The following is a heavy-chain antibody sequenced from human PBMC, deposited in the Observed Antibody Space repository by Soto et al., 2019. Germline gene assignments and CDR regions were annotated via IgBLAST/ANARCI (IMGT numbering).Heavy chain of an antibody. V-gene: IGHV5-51*01. CDR1: GYSFTSYW. CDR2: IYPGDSDT. CDR3: ARLGSIVGATSGAFDI. J-gene: IGHJ3*02. Sequence: LGESLKSSCKGSGYSFTSYWIGWVRQMPGKGLEWMGIIYPGDSDTRYSPSFQGQVTISADKSISTAYLQWSSLKASDTAMYYCARLGSIVGATSGAFDIWGQGTMVTVSS. D-gene: IGHD1-26*01.